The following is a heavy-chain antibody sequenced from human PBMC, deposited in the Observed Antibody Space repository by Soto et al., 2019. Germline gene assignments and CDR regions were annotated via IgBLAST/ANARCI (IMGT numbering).Heavy chain of an antibody. CDR2: IYHSGST. Sequence: LSLTCALSGGSISSGGYSWSWIRQPPGKGLEWIGYIYHSGSTYYNPSLKSRVTISVDRSKNQFSLKLSSVTAADTAVYYCARFDVRSSGIFDYWGQGTLVTVSS. CDR1: GGSISSGGYS. CDR3: ARFDVRSSGIFDY. V-gene: IGHV4-30-2*01. D-gene: IGHD6-6*01. J-gene: IGHJ4*02.